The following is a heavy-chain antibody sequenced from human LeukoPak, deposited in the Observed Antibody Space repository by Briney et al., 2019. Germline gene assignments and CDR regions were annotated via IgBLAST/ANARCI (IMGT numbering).Heavy chain of an antibody. CDR1: GFNFNNYG. J-gene: IGHJ4*02. V-gene: IGHV3-33*06. Sequence: PGGSLRLSCEASGFNFNNYGMHWVRQAPGKGLEWVAALWFDGSHEYYADSVKGRFTISRDNFKNTLFMEMNALTAGDTAIYYCANDASDFGESYFDHWGQGTPVTVSS. D-gene: IGHD4-17*01. CDR2: LWFDGSHE. CDR3: ANDASDFGESYFDH.